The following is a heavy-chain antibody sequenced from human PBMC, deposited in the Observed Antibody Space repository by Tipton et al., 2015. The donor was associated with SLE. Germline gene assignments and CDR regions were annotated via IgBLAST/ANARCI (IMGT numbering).Heavy chain of an antibody. CDR2: IYHRGST. CDR1: GYSISSGYY. V-gene: IGHV4-38-2*02. D-gene: IGHD5-18*01. CDR3: ARVPAVDTATGRYMDV. J-gene: IGHJ6*03. Sequence: TLSLTCTVSGYSISSGYYWGWIRQPPGKGLEWIGSIYHRGSTYYNPSLKSRVTISVDTSKNQFSLKLSSVTAADTAVYYCARVPAVDTATGRYMDVWGKGTTVTVSS.